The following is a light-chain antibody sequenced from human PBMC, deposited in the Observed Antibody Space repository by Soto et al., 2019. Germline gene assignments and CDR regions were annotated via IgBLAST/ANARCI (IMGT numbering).Light chain of an antibody. CDR1: SSNIGSNY. J-gene: IGLJ1*01. CDR2: RNN. Sequence: QSVLTQPPSASGTPGQRVTISCSGSSSNIGSNYVYWYQQLPGTAPKLLIYRNNQRPSGVPDRFSGSKSGTSASLAISGLRSEDEADYSCAAWDYSLSGYVFGTGTKSPS. V-gene: IGLV1-47*01. CDR3: AAWDYSLSGYV.